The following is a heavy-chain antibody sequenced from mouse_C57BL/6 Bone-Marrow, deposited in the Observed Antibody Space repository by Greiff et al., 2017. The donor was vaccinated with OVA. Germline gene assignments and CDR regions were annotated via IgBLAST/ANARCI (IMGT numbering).Heavy chain of an antibody. V-gene: IGHV1-81*01. CDR3: ARDYGRYFDY. D-gene: IGHD1-1*01. J-gene: IGHJ2*01. CDR2: IYPRSGNT. Sequence: LMESGAELARPGASVKLSCKASGYTFTSYGISWVKQRTGQGLEWIGEIYPRSGNTYYNEKFKGKATLTADKSSSTAYMELRSLTSEDSAVYFCARDYGRYFDYWGQGTTLTVSS. CDR1: GYTFTSYG.